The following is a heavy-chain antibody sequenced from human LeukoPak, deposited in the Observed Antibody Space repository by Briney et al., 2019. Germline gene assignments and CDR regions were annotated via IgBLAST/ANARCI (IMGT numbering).Heavy chain of an antibody. D-gene: IGHD3-22*01. CDR2: ISGSGGST. V-gene: IGHV3-23*01. J-gene: IGHJ6*02. CDR1: GFTFSSYA. Sequence: GGSLRLSCAASGFTFSSYAMSWVRQAPGKGLEWVSAISGSGGSTYYADSVKGRFTISRDNSKNTLYLQMNNLRAEDTAVYYCAKALDSSGYYGAASWSWGSIFNNYYYYGMDVWGQGTTVTVSS. CDR3: AKALDSSGYYGAASWSWGSIFNNYYYYGMDV.